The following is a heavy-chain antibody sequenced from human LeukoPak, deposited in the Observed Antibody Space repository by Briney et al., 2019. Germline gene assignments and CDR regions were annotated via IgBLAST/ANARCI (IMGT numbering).Heavy chain of an antibody. V-gene: IGHV4-39*01. CDR2: IHHSGST. CDR1: GGSLISTVYY. Sequence: SETLSLTCTVSGGSLISTVYYWAWIRQPPGKGLEWIGSIHHSGSTYYNPSLQSRVTISVGTSKTQFSLKLNSVTAADTAVYYCARLYSASWCFDYWGQGALVTVSS. D-gene: IGHD6-13*01. CDR3: ARLYSASWCFDY. J-gene: IGHJ4*02.